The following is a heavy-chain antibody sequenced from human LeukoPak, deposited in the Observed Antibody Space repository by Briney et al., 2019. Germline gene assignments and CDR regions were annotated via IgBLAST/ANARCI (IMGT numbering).Heavy chain of an antibody. D-gene: IGHD6-19*01. V-gene: IGHV3-73*01. CDR1: GFTFSGSA. CDR3: TLGRYSSGCYVDY. J-gene: IGHJ4*02. Sequence: GGSLRLSCAASGFTFSGSAMHWVRQASGKGLEWVGRIRSKANSYATAYAASVKGRFTISRDDSKNTAYLQMNSLKTEDTAVYYCTLGRYSSGCYVDYWGQGTLVTVSS. CDR2: IRSKANSYAT.